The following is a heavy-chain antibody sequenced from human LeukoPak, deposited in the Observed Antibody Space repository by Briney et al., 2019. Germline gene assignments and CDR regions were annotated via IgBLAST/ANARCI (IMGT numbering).Heavy chain of an antibody. CDR2: IYYSGST. V-gene: IGHV4-59*01. D-gene: IGHD6-6*01. CDR3: ARVMLSSSNYYYYMDV. J-gene: IGHJ6*03. CDR1: GGSISNYY. Sequence: SETQSLTCTVSGGSISNYYRTWIRQPPGKGLEWIGDIYYSGSTNYNPSLKSRVTISVDTSKNQFSLKLSSVTAADTAVYYCARVMLSSSNYYYYMDVWGKGTTVTVSS.